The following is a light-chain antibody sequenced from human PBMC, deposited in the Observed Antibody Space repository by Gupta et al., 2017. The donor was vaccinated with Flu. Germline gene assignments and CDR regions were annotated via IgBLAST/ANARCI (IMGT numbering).Light chain of an antibody. CDR3: ILFVEPGTWL. J-gene: IGLJ2*01. CDR1: AGSVSSNNY. Sequence: TITLTCDLTAGSVSSNNYPSGYRQTPGQAPRTLIYDTDSRASGVSDRFSGSVVGNKAALTITGVQADDESDYFCILFVEPGTWLFGGGTKLTVL. CDR2: DTD. V-gene: IGLV8-61*01.